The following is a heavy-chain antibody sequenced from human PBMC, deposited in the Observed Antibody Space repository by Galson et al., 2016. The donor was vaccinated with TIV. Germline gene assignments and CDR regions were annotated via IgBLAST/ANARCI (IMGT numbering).Heavy chain of an antibody. CDR3: ASDRNTALDTYHQYYGMDV. Sequence: SVKVSCKASGGTFSTYVFNWVRLAPGQGLEWMGGIIPLFGTINYAQKFQGRVTITADESSTTDYMELNSLRSGDTAVYYCASDRNTALDTYHQYYGMDVWGQGTTVTVSS. CDR2: IIPLFGTI. J-gene: IGHJ6*02. V-gene: IGHV1-69*13. CDR1: GGTFSTYV. D-gene: IGHD5-18*01.